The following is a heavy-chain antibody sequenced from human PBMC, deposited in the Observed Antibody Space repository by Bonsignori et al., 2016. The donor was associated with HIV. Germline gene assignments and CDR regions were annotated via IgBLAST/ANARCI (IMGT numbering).Heavy chain of an antibody. J-gene: IGHJ5*02. V-gene: IGHV1-2*02. CDR1: GYSFTVYH. CDR2: IDAKSGGT. CDR3: ARGGDPLIWFDP. D-gene: IGHD2-21*01. Sequence: ASVKVSCKASGYSFTVYHIHWVRQAPGQGLEWMGRIDAKSGGTNYAQKFQGRVTLTRDTSITTTYMDMTRLTSDDTAVYYCARGGDPLIWFDPWGQGTLVTVSS.